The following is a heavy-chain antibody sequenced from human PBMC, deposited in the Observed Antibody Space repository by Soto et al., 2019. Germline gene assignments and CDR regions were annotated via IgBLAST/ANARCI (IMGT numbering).Heavy chain of an antibody. V-gene: IGHV4-39*01. D-gene: IGHD2-15*01. CDR3: ARLYKAGYFSLDY. J-gene: IGHJ4*02. CDR1: GDSISSSSYY. CDR2: IYYSGST. Sequence: SETLSLTCTVSGDSISSSSYYWGWIRQPPGKGLEWIGSIYYSGSTYYNPSLKSRVTISVDTSKNQFSLKLSSVTAADTAVYYCARLYKAGYFSLDYWGQGTLVTVSS.